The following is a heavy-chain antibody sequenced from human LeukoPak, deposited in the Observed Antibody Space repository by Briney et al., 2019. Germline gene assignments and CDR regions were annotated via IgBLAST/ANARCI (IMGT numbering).Heavy chain of an antibody. V-gene: IGHV1-69*05. J-gene: IGHJ4*02. CDR3: ARDRASTAMAYFDY. D-gene: IGHD5-18*01. Sequence: SVKVSCKASGGTFSSYAISWVRQAPGQGLEWMGRIIPIFGTANYAQKFQGRVTITTDESTSTAYMELSSLRSEDTAVYYCARDRASTAMAYFDYWGQGTLVTASS. CDR1: GGTFSSYA. CDR2: IIPIFGTA.